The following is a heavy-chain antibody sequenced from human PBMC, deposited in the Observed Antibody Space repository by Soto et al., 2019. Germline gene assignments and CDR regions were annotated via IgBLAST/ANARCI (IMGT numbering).Heavy chain of an antibody. D-gene: IGHD3-22*01. CDR3: ARYYYDSSGYYYDY. Sequence: EASVKVSCKASGYTFTGYYMHWVRQAPGQGLEWMGWINPNSGGTNYAQKFQGRVTMTRDTSISTAYMELSRLRSDDTAVYYCARYYYDSSGYYYDYWGQGTLVTVSS. CDR1: GYTFTGYY. J-gene: IGHJ4*02. V-gene: IGHV1-2*02. CDR2: INPNSGGT.